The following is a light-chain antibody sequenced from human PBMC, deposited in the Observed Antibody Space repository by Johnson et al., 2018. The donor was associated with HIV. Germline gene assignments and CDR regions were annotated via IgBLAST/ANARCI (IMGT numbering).Light chain of an antibody. CDR2: DNN. CDR3: GTWHSSLNGYV. Sequence: QSVLTQPPSVSAAPGQKVTISCSGSSSNIGNNYVSWYQQLPGTAPKLLIYDNNKRPSGIPDRFSGSKSATSATLGITGLQTGDEADYYCGTWHSSLNGYVCGSGTKVTVL. J-gene: IGLJ1*01. CDR1: SSNIGNNY. V-gene: IGLV1-51*01.